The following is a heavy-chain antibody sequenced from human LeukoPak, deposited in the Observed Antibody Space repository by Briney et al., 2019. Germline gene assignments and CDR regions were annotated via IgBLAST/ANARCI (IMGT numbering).Heavy chain of an antibody. J-gene: IGHJ3*02. CDR2: IKQDGSEK. D-gene: IGHD3-22*01. CDR3: ARDCTYYYDSSGYYSDAFDI. V-gene: IGHV3-7*01. Sequence: GGSLRLSCAASGFTFSSYWMSWVRQAPGKGLEWVANIKQDGSEKYYVDSVKGRFTISRDNAKNSLYLQMNSLRAEDTAVYYCARDCTYYYDSSGYYSDAFDIWGQGTMVTVSS. CDR1: GFTFSSYW.